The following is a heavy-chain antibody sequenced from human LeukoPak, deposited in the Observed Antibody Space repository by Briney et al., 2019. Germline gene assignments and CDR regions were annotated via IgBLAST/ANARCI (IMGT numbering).Heavy chain of an antibody. CDR2: IYPGDSDT. V-gene: IGHV5-51*01. CDR1: GYSFTSYW. Sequence: GESLKISCKGSGYSFTSYWIGWVRQMPGKGLEWMGIIYPGDSDTRYSPSFQGQGTISADKSISTAYLQWSSLKASDTAMYYCARATNFDWSNRYFDYWGQGTLVTVSS. D-gene: IGHD3-9*01. J-gene: IGHJ4*02. CDR3: ARATNFDWSNRYFDY.